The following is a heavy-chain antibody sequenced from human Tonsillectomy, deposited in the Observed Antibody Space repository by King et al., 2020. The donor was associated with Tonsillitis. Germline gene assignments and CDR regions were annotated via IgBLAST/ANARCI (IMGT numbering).Heavy chain of an antibody. V-gene: IGHV3-23*04. CDR3: TKRRGGFQSDAFDI. CDR2: ISGNGGST. D-gene: IGHD5-24*01. CDR1: GYTFSGYA. Sequence: VQLVESGGGLVQPGGSLRLSCAGSGYTFSGYAMSWVRQAPGKGLEWVSTISGNGGSTDDADSVKGRFTITRDNSKNTLYLQMDSLGAEDSARYYCTKRRGGFQSDAFDIWGQGTVVTVSS. J-gene: IGHJ3*02.